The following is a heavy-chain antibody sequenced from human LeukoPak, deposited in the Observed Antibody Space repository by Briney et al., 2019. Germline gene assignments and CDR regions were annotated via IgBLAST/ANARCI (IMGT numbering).Heavy chain of an antibody. CDR1: GGSISSYY. D-gene: IGHD1-26*01. CDR3: ALEWELGKVDY. CDR2: IYYSGSI. Sequence: SETLSLTCTVSGGSISSYYWSWIRQPPGKGLESIGYIYYSGSINYNPSLKSRVTISVDTSKNQFSLKLSSVTAADTAVYYCALEWELGKVDYWGQGTLVTVSS. V-gene: IGHV4-59*01. J-gene: IGHJ4*02.